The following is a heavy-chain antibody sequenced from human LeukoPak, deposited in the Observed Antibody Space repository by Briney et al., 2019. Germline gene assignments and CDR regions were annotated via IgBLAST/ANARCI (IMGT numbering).Heavy chain of an antibody. D-gene: IGHD4-17*01. CDR3: ARFDDNGDYFDY. J-gene: IGHJ4*02. CDR2: IYQSGRT. V-gene: IGHV4-39*01. CDR1: GDSISSGSTTTYY. Sequence: SETLSLTCTVSGDSISSGSTTTYYWGWIRQPPGKGLEWIGIIYQSGRTYYNPSLKSRVTISVDTSKNQFSLRLNSVTAADTAVYYCARFDDNGDYFDYWGQGTLVTVSS.